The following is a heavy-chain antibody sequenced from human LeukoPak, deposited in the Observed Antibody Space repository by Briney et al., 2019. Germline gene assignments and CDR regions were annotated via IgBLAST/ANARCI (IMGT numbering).Heavy chain of an antibody. CDR3: ARGEYYYDGGY. CDR2: IKQDGSEK. V-gene: IGHV3-7*04. Sequence: GGSLRLSCAASGFTFSNDWMSWVRQAPGKGLEWVANIKQDGSEKYYVDSVKGRSTISRDNAKNSLFLQKNSLRAEETAVYYCARGEYYYDGGYWGQGTLVTVSS. J-gene: IGHJ4*02. D-gene: IGHD3-22*01. CDR1: GFTFSNDW.